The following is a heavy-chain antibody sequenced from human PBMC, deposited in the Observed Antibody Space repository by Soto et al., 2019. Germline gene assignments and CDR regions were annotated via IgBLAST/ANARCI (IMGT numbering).Heavy chain of an antibody. J-gene: IGHJ4*02. CDR3: AVPGAGDFDY. CDR1: GASISTNNW. V-gene: IGHV4-4*02. D-gene: IGHD6-13*01. CDR2: VYHSGST. Sequence: SETLSLTCAVSGASISTNNWWSWVRQPPGKGLEWIGEVYHSGSTNCNPSLKSRVTISIDKSKNQFSLRLTSMTAADTAVYYCAVPGAGDFDYWSQGTLVTVS.